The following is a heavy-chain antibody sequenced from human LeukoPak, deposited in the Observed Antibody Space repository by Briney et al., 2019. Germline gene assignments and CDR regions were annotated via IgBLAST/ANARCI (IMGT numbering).Heavy chain of an antibody. CDR1: GGTFSSYA. CDR2: IIPIFGTA. Sequence: GSSVKVSCKASGGTFSSYAISWVRQAPGQGLEWMGGIIPIFGTANYAQKFQGRVTITADESTSTAYMELSSLRSEDTAVYYCARGYEVYGSGSYYAPTDYWGQGTLVTVSS. D-gene: IGHD3-10*01. V-gene: IGHV1-69*01. CDR3: ARGYEVYGSGSYYAPTDY. J-gene: IGHJ4*02.